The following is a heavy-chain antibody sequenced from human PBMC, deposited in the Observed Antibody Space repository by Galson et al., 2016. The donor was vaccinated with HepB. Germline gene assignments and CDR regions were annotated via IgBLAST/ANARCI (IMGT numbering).Heavy chain of an antibody. CDR3: ARVDEGYYYLIDY. J-gene: IGHJ4*02. CDR2: IGSRSSPI. V-gene: IGHV3-48*02. Sequence: SLRLSCAASGFTFSSYALNWVRQAPGKGLEWVSYIGSRSSPIHYADSAKGRFTISRDNAKNSLYLQMNSLRDEDTAVYYCARVDEGYYYLIDYWGQGTLVTVSS. CDR1: GFTFSSYA. D-gene: IGHD3-22*01.